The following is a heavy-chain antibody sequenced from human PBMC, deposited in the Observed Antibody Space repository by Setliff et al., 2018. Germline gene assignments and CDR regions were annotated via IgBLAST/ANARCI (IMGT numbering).Heavy chain of an antibody. D-gene: IGHD2-2*01. J-gene: IGHJ4*02. CDR2: ISAYNGNT. CDR1: GYTFTGYY. CDR3: ARGPPDFVVVPAAAKFDF. Sequence: SVKVSCKASGYTFTGYYLHWVRQAPGQGLEWMGWISAYNGNTNYAQKLQGRVTMTTDTPTSTAYMELRSLRSDDTAVYYCARGPPDFVVVPAAAKFDFWGQGTLVTVSS. V-gene: IGHV1-18*04.